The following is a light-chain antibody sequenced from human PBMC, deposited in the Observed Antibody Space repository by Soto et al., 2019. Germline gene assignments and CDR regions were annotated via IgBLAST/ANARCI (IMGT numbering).Light chain of an antibody. Sequence: QSVLTQPPSVSAAPGQTVTISCSGSSSNIGNNYVSWYQQLPGTAPKLLIYDNNKRPSGIPDRFSGSKSGTSATLGITGLQTGDEADYYCGTWDINLSVVVFGGGTKLTVL. CDR1: SSNIGNNY. J-gene: IGLJ2*01. CDR3: GTWDINLSVVV. V-gene: IGLV1-51*01. CDR2: DNN.